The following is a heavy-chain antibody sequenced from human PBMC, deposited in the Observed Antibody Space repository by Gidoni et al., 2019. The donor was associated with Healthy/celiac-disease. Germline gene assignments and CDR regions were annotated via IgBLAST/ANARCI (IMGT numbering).Heavy chain of an antibody. D-gene: IGHD1-26*01. Sequence: EVQLLESGGVLVQPGGSLGLSCAAFSNYAMSWVLQAPGKGLEWVSEIGGSADTTFYADSVKGRFTVSRDNSKNTLYLQMNSLGVEDTALYYCTKHCGGSYRQFDYWGQGTLVIVSS. CDR3: TKHCGGSYRQFDY. CDR1: SNYA. V-gene: IGHV3-23*01. J-gene: IGHJ4*02. CDR2: IGGSADTT.